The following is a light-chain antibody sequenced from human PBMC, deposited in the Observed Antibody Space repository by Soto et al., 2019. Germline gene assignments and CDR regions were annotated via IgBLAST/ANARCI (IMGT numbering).Light chain of an antibody. V-gene: IGKV3-11*01. Sequence: EIVLTQSPATLSLSPGEGATLSCRASQSVGSLLAWYQQKPGQAPRLVIYDASNRATGIPARFSGSGSGTDFPLTIRSLEPEDFAVYYCQQRSNWPITFGQGTRLEIK. CDR1: QSVGSL. CDR3: QQRSNWPIT. CDR2: DAS. J-gene: IGKJ5*01.